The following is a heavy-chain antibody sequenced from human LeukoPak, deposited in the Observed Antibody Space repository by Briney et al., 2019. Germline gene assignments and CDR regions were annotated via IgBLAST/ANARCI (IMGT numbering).Heavy chain of an antibody. CDR2: IYPGDSDT. CDR1: GYSFTTYW. CDR3: ARRKVYDILTGYGFDY. D-gene: IGHD3-9*01. Sequence: PGESLKISCKGSGYSFTTYWIGWVRQMPGKGLEWMGIIYPGDSDTRYSPSFQGQVTISADKSISTAYLQWSSLKASDTAMYYCARRKVYDILTGYGFDYWGQGTLVTVSS. J-gene: IGHJ4*02. V-gene: IGHV5-51*01.